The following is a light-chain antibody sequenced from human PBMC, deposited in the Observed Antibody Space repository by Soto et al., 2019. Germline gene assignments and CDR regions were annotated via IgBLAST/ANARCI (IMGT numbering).Light chain of an antibody. CDR2: GAS. CDR1: QSLTSSY. Sequence: EIVLTQSPGTLSLSPGERATLSCRASQSLTSSYLAWYQQKPGQAPRLLIFGASSRATGIPDRFSGSGSGTDFTLTISRLEPEDFAVYYCQHYETSPPSYTLGQGTNLEIK. J-gene: IGKJ2*01. V-gene: IGKV3-20*01. CDR3: QHYETSPPSYT.